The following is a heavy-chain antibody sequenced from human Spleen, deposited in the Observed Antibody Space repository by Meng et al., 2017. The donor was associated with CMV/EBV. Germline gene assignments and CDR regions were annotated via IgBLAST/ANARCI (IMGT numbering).Heavy chain of an antibody. CDR3: AKVMRVAAAVGVVGFDP. J-gene: IGHJ5*02. V-gene: IGHV3-7*03. D-gene: IGHD2-2*01. CDR1: GVTFSGYW. CDR2: IKQDGSEK. Sequence: GGSLRLSCAASGVTFSGYWMSWVRQAPGKGLEWVANIKQDGSEKYYVDSVKGRFTISRDNAKNTLYLQMNSLRAEDTAIYYCAKVMRVAAAVGVVGFDPWGQGTLVTVSS.